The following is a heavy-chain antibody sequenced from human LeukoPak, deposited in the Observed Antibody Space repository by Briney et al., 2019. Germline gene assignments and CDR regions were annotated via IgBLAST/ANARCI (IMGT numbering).Heavy chain of an antibody. V-gene: IGHV3-23*01. CDR3: AKDISATIGYAMGV. D-gene: IGHD5-24*01. J-gene: IGHJ6*02. CDR2: ISGSGWTT. Sequence: GVSVRLSCAASGFAFSSYAMNWVRQAPGKGLEWVSGISGSGWTTGYADSVKGRFTISRDNSKNTLYVQMNSLRAEDTAVFYCAKDISATIGYAMGVWGQGTTVTV. CDR1: GFAFSSYA.